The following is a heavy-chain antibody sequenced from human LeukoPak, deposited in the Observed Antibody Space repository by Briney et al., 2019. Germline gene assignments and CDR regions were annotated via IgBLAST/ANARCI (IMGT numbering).Heavy chain of an antibody. Sequence: GGSLRLSCAASGFTFDDYGMSWVRQAPGKGLEWVSGINWNGGSTGYADSVKGRFTISRDNAKNSLYLQMNSLRAEDTAVYYCAKERLGGNYGDYAVDYWGQGTMVTVSS. CDR2: INWNGGST. V-gene: IGHV3-20*04. D-gene: IGHD4-17*01. CDR3: AKERLGGNYGDYAVDY. J-gene: IGHJ4*02. CDR1: GFTFDDYG.